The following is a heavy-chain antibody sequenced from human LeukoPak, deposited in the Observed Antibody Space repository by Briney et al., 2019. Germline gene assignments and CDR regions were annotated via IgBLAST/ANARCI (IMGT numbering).Heavy chain of an antibody. CDR2: ILNDGSNT. D-gene: IGHD1-14*01. V-gene: IGHV3-30*18. Sequence: GGSLRLSCAASGFTFSSYAMHWVRQAPGKGLEWVAGILNDGSNTDYADSVKGRFTVSRDNSENTLYLQMNSLRDEDTAVYYCAKYKGAALYYHYGLDVWGPGTTVIVSS. J-gene: IGHJ6*02. CDR1: GFTFSSYA. CDR3: AKYKGAALYYHYGLDV.